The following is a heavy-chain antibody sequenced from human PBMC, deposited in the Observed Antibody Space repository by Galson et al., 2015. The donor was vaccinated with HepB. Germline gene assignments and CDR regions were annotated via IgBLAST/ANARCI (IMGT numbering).Heavy chain of an antibody. J-gene: IGHJ2*01. V-gene: IGHV3-48*04. D-gene: IGHD6-13*01. CDR1: GFTFSSYS. Sequence: SLRLSCAASGFTFSSYSMSWVRQAPGKGLEWVSYISSSSSTIYYADSVKGRFTISRDNAKNSLYLQMNSLRAEDTAVYYCARSYSSSWILNRYFDLWGRGTLVTVSS. CDR2: ISSSSSTI. CDR3: ARSYSSSWILNRYFDL.